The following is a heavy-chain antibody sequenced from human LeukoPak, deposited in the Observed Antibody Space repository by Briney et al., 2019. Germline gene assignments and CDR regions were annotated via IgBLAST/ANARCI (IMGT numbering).Heavy chain of an antibody. D-gene: IGHD6-6*01. CDR2: INPNTGDT. CDR1: GYTFTGYY. V-gene: IGHV1-2*02. J-gene: IGHJ4*02. Sequence: EASVKVSCKASGYTFTGYYMHWVRQAPGQGFERMGWINPNTGDTNYAQKFQGRVTMTRDTTISAAFMELTRLTSDDTAVYYCASYPSSSPPFDYWGQGTLVTVSS. CDR3: ASYPSSSPPFDY.